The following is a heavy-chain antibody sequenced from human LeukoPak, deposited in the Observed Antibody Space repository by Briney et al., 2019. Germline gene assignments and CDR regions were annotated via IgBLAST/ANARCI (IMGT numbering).Heavy chain of an antibody. CDR2: ISSSGGST. J-gene: IGHJ4*02. CDR3: AKGFRVGAGKYYFDC. V-gene: IGHV3-23*01. Sequence: GGSLRLSCAASEFTFNNYAMSWVRQAPGKGLEWVSSISSSGGSTYNADSVKGRFTISRDNSKNTLYLQMNSLRAEDTAVYFCAKGFRVGAGKYYFDCWGQGTLVTVSP. D-gene: IGHD6-13*01. CDR1: EFTFNNYA.